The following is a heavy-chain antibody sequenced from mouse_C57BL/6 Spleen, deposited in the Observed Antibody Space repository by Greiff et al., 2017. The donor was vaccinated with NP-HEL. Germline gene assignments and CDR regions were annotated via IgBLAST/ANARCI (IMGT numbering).Heavy chain of an antibody. D-gene: IGHD2-2*01. CDR3: ARYYGYDVFAY. Sequence: VQLQQSGPELVKPGASVKISCKASGYMFTDYYMNWVKQSHGKSLEWIGDINPNNGGTSYNQKFKSKATLTVDKSSSTAYMELRSLTSEDSAVYYCARYYGYDVFAYWGQGTLVTVSA. J-gene: IGHJ3*01. CDR2: INPNNGGT. CDR1: GYMFTDYY. V-gene: IGHV1-26*01.